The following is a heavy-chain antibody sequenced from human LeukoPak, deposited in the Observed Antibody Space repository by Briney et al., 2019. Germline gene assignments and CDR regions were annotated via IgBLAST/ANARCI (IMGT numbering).Heavy chain of an antibody. CDR1: GNYW. CDR2: INSDGSWT. Sequence: PGGSLRLSCAASGNYWMHWVRQAPGKGLVWVSHINSDGSWTSYADSVKGRFTISKDNAKNTVYLQMSSLRAEDTAVYYCARSNYRRGYYDFWNMIFDYWGQGTLVTVSS. J-gene: IGHJ4*02. CDR3: ARSNYRRGYYDFWNMIFDY. V-gene: IGHV3-74*01. D-gene: IGHD3-3*01.